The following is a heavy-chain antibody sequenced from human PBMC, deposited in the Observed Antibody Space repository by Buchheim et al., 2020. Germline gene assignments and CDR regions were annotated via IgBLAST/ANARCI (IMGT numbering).Heavy chain of an antibody. CDR3: ARESPRDCSGGSCYARMRGFDY. Sequence: QVQLQESGPGLVKPSQTLSLTCTVSGGSISSGDYYWSWIRKPPGKGLEWIGYIYYSGSTYYNPSLKSRVTISVDTSKNQFSLKLSSVTAADTAVYYCARESPRDCSGGSCYARMRGFDYWGQGTL. CDR1: GGSISSGDYY. CDR2: IYYSGST. D-gene: IGHD2-15*01. V-gene: IGHV4-30-4*01. J-gene: IGHJ4*02.